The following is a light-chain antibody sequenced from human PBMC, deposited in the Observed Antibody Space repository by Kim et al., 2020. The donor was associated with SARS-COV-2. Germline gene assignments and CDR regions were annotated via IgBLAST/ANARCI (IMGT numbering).Light chain of an antibody. J-gene: IGKJ2*01. Sequence: SASVGDRVTITCRARQTMSNNLNWYQQKPGKAPKLLIDAGSHLQSGVTSRFSGSGSGADFTLTITSLQREDFATYYCQQSYSFPYTFGQGTKLEI. CDR2: AGS. CDR1: QTMSNN. V-gene: IGKV1-39*01. CDR3: QQSYSFPYT.